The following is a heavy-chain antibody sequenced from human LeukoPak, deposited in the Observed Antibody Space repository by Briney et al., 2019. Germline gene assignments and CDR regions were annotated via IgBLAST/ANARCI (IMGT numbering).Heavy chain of an antibody. CDR3: AKQLGYCSDGSCYFPY. Sequence: GGSLRLSCEASRFTFSSYAMSWVRRAPRKGLEWVSSISGSGDSTYYADSVKGRFTISRDNSRNTLYLQMNSLRAEDTAVYYCAKQLGYCSDGSCYFPYWGQGTLVTVSS. J-gene: IGHJ4*02. CDR1: RFTFSSYA. D-gene: IGHD2-15*01. CDR2: ISGSGDST. V-gene: IGHV3-23*01.